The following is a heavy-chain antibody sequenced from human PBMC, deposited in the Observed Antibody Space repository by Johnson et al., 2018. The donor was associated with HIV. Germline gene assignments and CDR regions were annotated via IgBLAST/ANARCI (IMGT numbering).Heavy chain of an antibody. CDR2: ISGSGGSP. Sequence: VESGGGLVQPGGSLRLSCAASGFPFRSYSLSCVSQAPGKGLEWVSFISGSGGSPYYAASLTGRFTISRDNSKNKLYRQMNSLRAEETAVYYCAKQETAPAAGTFGAFDIWGQGTMVTVSS. CDR1: GFPFRSYS. CDR3: AKQETAPAAGTFGAFDI. J-gene: IGHJ3*02. D-gene: IGHD6-13*01. V-gene: IGHV3-23*04.